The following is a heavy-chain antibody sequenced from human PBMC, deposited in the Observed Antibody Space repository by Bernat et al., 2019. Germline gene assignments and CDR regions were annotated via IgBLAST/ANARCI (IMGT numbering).Heavy chain of an antibody. CDR3: ARQDGSGSFSENFFDS. CDR1: GGSISSGRYN. V-gene: IGHV4-39*01. D-gene: IGHD3-10*01. Sequence: QLQLQESGPGLVKPSETLSLTCIVSGGSISSGRYNWGWIRQPPGKGLGWIASIYYSGTTYYNPSLKSRVTIHVDTSKNRFSLKLSPVTAADTADYYCARQDGSGSFSENFFDSWGQGTLVTVSA. J-gene: IGHJ4*02. CDR2: IYYSGTT.